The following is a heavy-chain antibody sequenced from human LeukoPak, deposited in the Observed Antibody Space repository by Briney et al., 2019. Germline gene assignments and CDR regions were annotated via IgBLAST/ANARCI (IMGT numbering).Heavy chain of an antibody. D-gene: IGHD2-8*02. CDR2: TVGGRPDT. Sequence: GGSLRLSCAASGFTFSNYAMSWVRQAPGKGLEWVAATVGGRPDTYHAESVKGRFTVSRDDSRDTLFLQMNRLSVDDTAIYYCTKAPLRSCSGAFCYPFDYWGQGTLVTVSS. V-gene: IGHV3-23*01. CDR3: TKAPLRSCSGAFCYPFDY. CDR1: GFTFSNYA. J-gene: IGHJ4*02.